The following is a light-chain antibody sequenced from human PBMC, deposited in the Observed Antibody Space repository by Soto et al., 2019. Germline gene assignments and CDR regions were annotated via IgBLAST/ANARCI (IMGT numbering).Light chain of an antibody. CDR3: ASWDVSLNGLYV. V-gene: IGLV1-44*01. CDR1: SSNIGSGT. Sequence: QSVLTQPPSASGTPGQRVTISCSGSSSNIGSGTVNWYQQLPGTAPKLLIYNNDQWASGVPDRFSGSKSGTSASLAISGLQSEDEADYYCASWDVSLNGLYVFGTGTSSPS. CDR2: NND. J-gene: IGLJ1*01.